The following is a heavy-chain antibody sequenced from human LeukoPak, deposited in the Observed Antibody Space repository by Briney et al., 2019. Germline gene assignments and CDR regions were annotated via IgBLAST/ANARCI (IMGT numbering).Heavy chain of an antibody. V-gene: IGHV4-59*08. J-gene: IGHJ3*02. CDR2: IHYSGGT. CDR1: GGSISNYY. Sequence: SETLSLTRTVSGGSISNYYRSWIRQSPGKGREWIGYIHYSGGTKYNPSLKSRVIISVDMSMNQFSLKLSSVTAADTAMYYCAKHSVLTGSGYAFDIWGQGTAVTVSS. D-gene: IGHD3-9*01. CDR3: AKHSVLTGSGYAFDI.